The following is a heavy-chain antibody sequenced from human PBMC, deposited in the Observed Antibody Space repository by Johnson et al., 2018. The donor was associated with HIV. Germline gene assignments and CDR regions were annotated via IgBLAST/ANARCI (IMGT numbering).Heavy chain of an antibody. Sequence: VQLVESGGGLVQPGGSLRLSCAASGFTVSSNYMSWVRQAPRQGLVWVSRIVTDGSSTSYADSVNGRLTFSRDNAKNTLYLEMNTLRPEDTAMYYCARGIVVVTRGPGSDAFDIWGQGTMVTVSS. CDR2: IVTDGSST. J-gene: IGHJ3*02. V-gene: IGHV3-74*02. CDR1: GFTVSSNY. CDR3: ARGIVVVTRGPGSDAFDI. D-gene: IGHD3-22*01.